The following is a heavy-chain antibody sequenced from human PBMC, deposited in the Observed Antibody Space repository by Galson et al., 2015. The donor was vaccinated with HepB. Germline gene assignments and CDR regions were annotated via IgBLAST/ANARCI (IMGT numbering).Heavy chain of an antibody. V-gene: IGHV3-30*18. CDR1: GFTFSNHG. CDR3: AKRSSGYYYEGNFYYYMDV. J-gene: IGHJ6*03. Sequence: SLRLSCAASGFTFSNHGIHWVRQAPGKGLEWMAVISHDGSEKYYADSVKGRFTISRDNSKNTVYLQMSSLRAEDTAVYYCAKRSSGYYYEGNFYYYMDVWGTGTTVTV. CDR2: ISHDGSEK. D-gene: IGHD3-22*01.